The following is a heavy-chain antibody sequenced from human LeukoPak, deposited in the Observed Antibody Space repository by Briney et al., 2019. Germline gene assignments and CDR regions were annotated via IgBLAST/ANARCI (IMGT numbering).Heavy chain of an antibody. V-gene: IGHV3-21*01. Sequence: PGGSPRLSCAASGFTFSIYSMNWVRQAPGKGLEWVSSISSSSSYIYYADSVKGRFTISRDNAENSLYLQMNSLRAEDTAVYYCARALNDYGDYVFDYWGQGTLVTVSS. J-gene: IGHJ4*02. CDR1: GFTFSIYS. CDR2: ISSSSSYI. CDR3: ARALNDYGDYVFDY. D-gene: IGHD4-17*01.